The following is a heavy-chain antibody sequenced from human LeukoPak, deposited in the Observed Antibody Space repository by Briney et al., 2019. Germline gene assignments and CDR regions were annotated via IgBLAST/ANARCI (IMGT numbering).Heavy chain of an antibody. CDR2: IGGSGGST. CDR3: AKVTSGYDTRDY. V-gene: IGHV3-23*01. J-gene: IGHJ4*02. D-gene: IGHD5-12*01. Sequence: GGSLRLSCAASGFTFSSYAMSWVRQAPGKGLKWVSAIGGSGGSTYYTDSVKGRFTISRDNSKNTLYLQMNSLRAEDTAVYYCAKVTSGYDTRDYWGQGTLVTVSS. CDR1: GFTFSSYA.